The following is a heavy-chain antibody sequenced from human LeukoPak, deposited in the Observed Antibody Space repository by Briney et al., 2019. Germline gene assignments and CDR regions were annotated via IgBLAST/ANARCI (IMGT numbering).Heavy chain of an antibody. D-gene: IGHD3-10*01. V-gene: IGHV4-38-2*02. CDR3: AKARGYGSGYFEY. J-gene: IGHJ4*02. Sequence: SETLSLTCSVSGYSISCGYYWGWIRQPPGKGLEWIGVVYRTGNAYYNPSLKSRVTISIDTSKNQFSLNLTSVTAADTAVYFCAKARGYGSGYFEYWGQGILVPVSS. CDR1: GYSISCGYY. CDR2: VYRTGNA.